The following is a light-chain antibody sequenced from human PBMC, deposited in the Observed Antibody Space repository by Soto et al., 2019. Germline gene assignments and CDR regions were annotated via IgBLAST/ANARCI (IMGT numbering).Light chain of an antibody. CDR1: QAVSNY. J-gene: IGKJ1*01. Sequence: IQLTQSPSSLPASVGDRVTITCRASQAVSNYLAWYQQKPGMSPKLLIYGASTLQSGVPPRFSGSGSGTDFTLTTNALQPEDSATYFCQQVETYPWTFGQGTKVEVK. CDR3: QQVETYPWT. V-gene: IGKV1-9*01. CDR2: GAS.